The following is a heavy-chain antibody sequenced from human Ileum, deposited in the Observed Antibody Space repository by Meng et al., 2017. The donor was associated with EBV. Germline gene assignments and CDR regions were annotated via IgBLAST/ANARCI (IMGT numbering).Heavy chain of an antibody. CDR1: GGSFSGYY. CDR2: INHSGST. D-gene: IGHD3-10*01. J-gene: IGHJ4*02. Sequence: QVQLQQWGAGLWNPSETLSLTCAVYGGSFSGYYWSWIRQPPGKGLEWIGEINHSGSTNYNPSLKSRVTISVDTSKNQFSLKLSSVTAADTAVYYCARGNKVSDRGFDYWGQGTLVTVSS. CDR3: ARGNKVSDRGFDY. V-gene: IGHV4-34*01.